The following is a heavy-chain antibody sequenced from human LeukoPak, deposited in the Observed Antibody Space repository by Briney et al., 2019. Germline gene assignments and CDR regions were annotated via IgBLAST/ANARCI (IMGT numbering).Heavy chain of an antibody. Sequence: MTSETLSLTCTVSGGSISSSSYYWGWLRQPPGKGLEWIGSIYYSGSTYYNPSLKSRVTITVDTSKNQFSLKLSSVTAADTAVYYCARDSEMAQYAFDIWGQGTMVTVSS. J-gene: IGHJ3*02. V-gene: IGHV4-39*07. CDR1: GGSISSSSYY. CDR3: ARDSEMAQYAFDI. D-gene: IGHD5-24*01. CDR2: IYYSGST.